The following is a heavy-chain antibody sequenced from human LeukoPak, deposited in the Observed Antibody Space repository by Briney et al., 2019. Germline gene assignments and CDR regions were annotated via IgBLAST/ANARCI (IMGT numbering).Heavy chain of an antibody. CDR2: INPSGGST. V-gene: IGHV1-46*01. CDR3: ARALGIYGSGRDADS. J-gene: IGHJ5*02. CDR1: GYTFTSYY. Sequence: ASVKVSCKASGYTFTSYYMHWVRQAPGQGLEWMGIINPSGGSTSYAQKFQGRVTMTRDMSTSTAYMELSSLRSEDTAVYYCARALGIYGSGRDADSWGQGTLVTVSS. D-gene: IGHD3-10*01.